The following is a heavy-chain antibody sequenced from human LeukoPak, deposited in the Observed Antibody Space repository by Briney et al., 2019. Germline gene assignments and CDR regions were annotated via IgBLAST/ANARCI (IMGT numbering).Heavy chain of an antibody. CDR1: GYTFTSYA. D-gene: IGHD6-13*01. J-gene: IGHJ4*02. V-gene: IGHV7-4-1*02. Sequence: ASVTVSCKASGYTFTSYAMNWVRQAPGQGLEWMGWINTNTGNPTYAQGFTGRFAFSLDTSVSTAYLQISSLKAEDTAVYYCARESAYSSSWYFDYWGQGTLVTVSS. CDR3: ARESAYSSSWYFDY. CDR2: INTNTGNP.